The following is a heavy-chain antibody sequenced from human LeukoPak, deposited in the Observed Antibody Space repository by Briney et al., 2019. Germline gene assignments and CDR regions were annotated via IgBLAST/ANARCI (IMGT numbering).Heavy chain of an antibody. CDR3: ARSKRITIVRGPFDY. V-gene: IGHV4-59*07. J-gene: IGHJ4*02. CDR1: GGSISSYY. Sequence: PSDTLSLTCTVSGGSISSYYWSWIRQPPGKGLEWIGYIYYSGSTNYNPSLKSRVTISVDTSKNQFSLKLSSVTAADTAVYYCARSKRITIVRGPFDYWGQGTLVTVSS. D-gene: IGHD3-10*01. CDR2: IYYSGST.